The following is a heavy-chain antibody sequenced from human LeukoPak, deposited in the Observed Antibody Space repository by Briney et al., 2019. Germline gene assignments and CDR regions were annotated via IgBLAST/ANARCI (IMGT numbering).Heavy chain of an antibody. CDR3: ARLARSTRDYSWHFDL. CDR1: GGSVSNNNYY. D-gene: IGHD4-17*01. CDR2: VFYSGTT. J-gene: IGHJ2*01. V-gene: IGHV4-39*01. Sequence: SETLSLTCTVSGGSVSNNNYYWTWLRQPPGMGLQWIGTVFYSGTTYYNPSLKGRATTSVDTSKNQFSLKLSSVTVADMAVYYCARLARSTRDYSWHFDLWGRGTLVTVSS.